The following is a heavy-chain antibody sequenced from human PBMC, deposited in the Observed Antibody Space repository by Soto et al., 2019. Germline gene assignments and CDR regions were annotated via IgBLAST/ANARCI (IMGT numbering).Heavy chain of an antibody. CDR2: IIPIFGTA. D-gene: IGHD4-17*01. J-gene: IGHJ6*02. Sequence: SVKVSCKASGGTFSSYAISWVRQAPGQGLEWMGGIIPIFGTANYAQKFQGRVTITADESTSTAYMELSSLRSEDTAVYYCARRATVENYYYYGMDVWGQGTTVTVSS. V-gene: IGHV1-69*13. CDR1: GGTFSSYA. CDR3: ARRATVENYYYYGMDV.